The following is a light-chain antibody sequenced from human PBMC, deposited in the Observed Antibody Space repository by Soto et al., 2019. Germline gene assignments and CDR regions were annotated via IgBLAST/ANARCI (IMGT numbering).Light chain of an antibody. CDR1: QSVSSY. J-gene: IGKJ2*01. CDR2: DAS. CDR3: QQRSNWHPT. V-gene: IGKV3-11*01. Sequence: EIVLTQSPATLSLSPGERATLSCRASQSVSSYLAWYQQKPGQAPRLLIYDASNRATGIPARFSGSGSGTDFTLTISSREPEDFAVYYCQQRSNWHPTFGQGTKLEIK.